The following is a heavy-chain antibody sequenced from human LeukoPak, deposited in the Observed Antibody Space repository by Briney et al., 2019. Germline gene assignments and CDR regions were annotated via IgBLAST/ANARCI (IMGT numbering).Heavy chain of an antibody. J-gene: IGHJ4*02. CDR2: ISSSSSYI. Sequence: GGSLRLSCAASGFTFSSYSMNWVRQAPGKGLEWVSSISSSSSYIYYADSVKGRFTISRDNAKNSLYLHMNSLRAEDTAVYYCARVGVGYYDSSGNLDYWGQGTLVTVSS. CDR1: GFTFSSYS. CDR3: ARVGVGYYDSSGNLDY. D-gene: IGHD3-22*01. V-gene: IGHV3-21*01.